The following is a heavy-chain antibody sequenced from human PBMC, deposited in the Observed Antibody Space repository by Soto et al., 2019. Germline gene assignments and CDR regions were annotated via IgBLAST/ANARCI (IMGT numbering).Heavy chain of an antibody. CDR3: AKDNGSISYYYYYMGV. CDR2: ISWNSGSI. J-gene: IGHJ6*03. V-gene: IGHV3-9*01. CDR1: GFTFDDYA. Sequence: EVQLVESGGGLVQPGRSLRLSCAASGFTFDDYAMHWVRQAPGKGLEWVSGISWNSGSIGYADSVKGRFTIYRDNAKNHLYLEMDSLRAEDTALYYCAKDNGSISYYYYYMGVWGKGTTVTGSS. D-gene: IGHD4-4*01.